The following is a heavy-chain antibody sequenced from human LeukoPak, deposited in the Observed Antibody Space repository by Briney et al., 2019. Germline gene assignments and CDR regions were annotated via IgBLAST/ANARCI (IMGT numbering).Heavy chain of an antibody. CDR2: IYYSGST. CDR1: GGSISIYY. V-gene: IGHV4-59*01. J-gene: IGHJ4*02. Sequence: SETLSLTCTVSGGSISIYYWSWIRQPPGKGLEWIGYIYYSGSTNYNPFLRSRVTISVDTSKNQFSLKLSSVTAADTAVYYCARLSGSKGNDYWGQGTLVTVSS. CDR3: ARLSGSKGNDY. D-gene: IGHD3-16*02.